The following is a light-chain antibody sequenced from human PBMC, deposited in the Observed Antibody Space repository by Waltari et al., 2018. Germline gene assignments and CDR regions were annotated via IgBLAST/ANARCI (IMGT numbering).Light chain of an antibody. V-gene: IGKV3-11*01. CDR2: SAS. J-gene: IGKJ2*03. Sequence: VILTQSPATLSLSPGERAALSCRASQSVSSYLAWYQQKPGQAPRLLIHSASSRATGIPDRFSGSGSGTEFTLTISSLEPEDVGVYHCYQHSSRYSFGQGTKVEIK. CDR1: QSVSSY. CDR3: YQHSSRYS.